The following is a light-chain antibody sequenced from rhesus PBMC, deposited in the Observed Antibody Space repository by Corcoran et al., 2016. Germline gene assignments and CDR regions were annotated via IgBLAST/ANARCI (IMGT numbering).Light chain of an antibody. CDR1: QDIRSS. V-gene: IGKV1-32*05. J-gene: IGKJ4*01. Sequence: DIQMTQSPSSLFASVGDRVTITCRASQDIRSSLNWYQQKPENAPKILMLYGNRLESGVPSRFSGSGSGTEFTLHISNLQVEEFATYFCQQYHTYPLTFGGRTKVEIE. CDR2: YGN. CDR3: QQYHTYPLT.